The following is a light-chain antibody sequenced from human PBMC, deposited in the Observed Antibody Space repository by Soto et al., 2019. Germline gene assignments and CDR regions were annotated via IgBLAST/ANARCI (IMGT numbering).Light chain of an antibody. V-gene: IGKV3-15*01. J-gene: IGKJ5*01. CDR2: DAS. CDR1: QSVSSN. CDR3: QQYHNWPIT. Sequence: EIVMTQSPATLSVSPVERATLSCMASQSVSSNLAWYQQKPGQAPRLLIYDASTRATGISARFSGSGSGTEFTLTISSLQSEDFTVYHCQQYHNWPITFGRGTRLEIK.